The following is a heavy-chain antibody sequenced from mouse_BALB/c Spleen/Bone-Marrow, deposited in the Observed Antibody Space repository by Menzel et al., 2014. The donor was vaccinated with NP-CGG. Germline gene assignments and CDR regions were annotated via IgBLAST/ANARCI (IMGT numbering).Heavy chain of an antibody. CDR1: GFTFSSYG. CDR3: AGRGTTVQYYYPMDY. J-gene: IGHJ4*01. D-gene: IGHD1-1*01. V-gene: IGHV5-6*02. Sequence: EVKVVESGGDLVKPGGSLKLSCAASGFTFSSYGMSWVRQTPDKRLEWVATISSGGSYTYYPDSVKGRFTISRDNANNTLYLQMSSLKSEDSAMYFCAGRGTTVQYYYPMDYWGQGTSATVSS. CDR2: ISSGGSYT.